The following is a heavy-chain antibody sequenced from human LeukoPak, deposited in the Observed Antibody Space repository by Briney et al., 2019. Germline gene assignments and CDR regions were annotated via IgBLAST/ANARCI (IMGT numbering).Heavy chain of an antibody. D-gene: IGHD2-15*01. CDR3: AKVRVGTAHFDY. Sequence: GGSLRLSCAASGFTFSNYGMHWVRQTPGKGLEWVVVISHDGSNNNYADSVKGRFTISRDNSKNTLYLQMNSLRPEDTAVYYCAKVRVGTAHFDYWGQGTLVTVSS. J-gene: IGHJ4*02. V-gene: IGHV3-30*18. CDR1: GFTFSNYG. CDR2: ISHDGSNN.